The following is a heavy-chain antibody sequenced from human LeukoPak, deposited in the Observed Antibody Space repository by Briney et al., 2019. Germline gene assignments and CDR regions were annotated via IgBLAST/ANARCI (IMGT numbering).Heavy chain of an antibody. J-gene: IGHJ3*02. V-gene: IGHV4-30-2*01. CDR3: ARGAVIDAFDI. CDR2: IYHSGST. Sequence: SQTLSLTCAVSGGYISSGGYSWSWIRQPPGKGLEWIGYIYHSGSTYYNPSLKSRVTISVDRSKNQFSLKLSSVTAADTAVYYCARGAVIDAFDIWGQGTMVTVSS. CDR1: GGYISSGGYS.